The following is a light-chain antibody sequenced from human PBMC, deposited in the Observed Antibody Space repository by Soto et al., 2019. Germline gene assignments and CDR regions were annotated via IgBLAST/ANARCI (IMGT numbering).Light chain of an antibody. J-gene: IGKJ3*01. CDR2: GAS. V-gene: IGKV3-15*01. CDR3: QHYDNSRLT. CDR1: QSVSTN. Sequence: EIVMTQSPATLSVSPGERATPSCRASQSVSTNLAWYQQKPGQGPRLLIFGASTRAIGIPARFIGSGSGTDFTLSISRLEPADFAVYYCQHYDNSRLTFGPGTKVDI.